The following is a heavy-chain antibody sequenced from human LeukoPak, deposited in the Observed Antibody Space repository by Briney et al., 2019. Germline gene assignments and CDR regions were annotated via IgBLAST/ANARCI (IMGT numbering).Heavy chain of an antibody. D-gene: IGHD2-15*01. CDR3: ARDSHCSGGSCYSWYMDV. CDR2: IYTSGST. Sequence: SETLSLTXTVSGGSICSYYWSWIRQPAGKGLEWIGRIYTSGSTNYNPSLKSRVTMSVDTSKNQFSLKLSSVTAADTAVYYCARDSHCSGGSCYSWYMDVWGKGTTVTVSS. J-gene: IGHJ6*03. V-gene: IGHV4-4*07. CDR1: GGSICSYY.